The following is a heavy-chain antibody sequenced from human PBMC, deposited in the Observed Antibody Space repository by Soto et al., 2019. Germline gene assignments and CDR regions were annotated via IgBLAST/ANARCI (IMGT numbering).Heavy chain of an antibody. V-gene: IGHV4-4*02. CDR1: GGSMRNDDW. CDR2: ISHYGNT. Sequence: QVQLQESGPGLVEPSGTLSLTCGVSGGSMRNDDWWSWVRQTPGKGLEWIGVISHYGNTNYNPSLKSRVTMSIDTSKNQFSLKVRSLTAADTAMYYCARNGDCTSGICYVGWFDPWGQGTLVSVSS. CDR3: ARNGDCTSGICYVGWFDP. D-gene: IGHD2-2*01. J-gene: IGHJ5*02.